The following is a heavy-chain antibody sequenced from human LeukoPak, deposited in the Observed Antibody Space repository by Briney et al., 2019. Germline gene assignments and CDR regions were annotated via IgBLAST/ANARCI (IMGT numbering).Heavy chain of an antibody. J-gene: IGHJ1*01. D-gene: IGHD3-10*01. Sequence: SETLSLTCTVSGGSLSSHYWSWFRQPPGKGLGWMGYIYYSGSTNYNPSLKSRVTISVDTSKNQFSLKLGSVTAADTAVYYCARVGSGSYGPEYFQHWGQGTLVTVSS. CDR3: ARVGSGSYGPEYFQH. CDR1: GGSLSSHY. CDR2: IYYSGST. V-gene: IGHV4-59*11.